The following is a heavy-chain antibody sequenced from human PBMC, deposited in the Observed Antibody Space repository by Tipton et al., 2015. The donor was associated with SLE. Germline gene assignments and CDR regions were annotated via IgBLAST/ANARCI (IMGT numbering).Heavy chain of an antibody. CDR1: GFTFSSYW. Sequence: SLRLSCAASGFTFSSYWMSWVRQAPGKGLEWVANIKQDGSEKYYVDSVKGRFTISRDNAKNSLYLQMNSLRAEDTAVYYCARDGPHYYDSSDDYWGQGTLVTVPS. J-gene: IGHJ4*02. D-gene: IGHD3-22*01. CDR3: ARDGPHYYDSSDDY. CDR2: IKQDGSEK. V-gene: IGHV3-7*01.